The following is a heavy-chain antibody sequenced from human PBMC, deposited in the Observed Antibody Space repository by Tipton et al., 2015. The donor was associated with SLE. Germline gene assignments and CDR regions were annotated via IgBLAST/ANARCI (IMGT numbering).Heavy chain of an antibody. CDR2: IKQDGSEK. CDR3: ARDGLFRFFDY. D-gene: IGHD3-10*01. Sequence: SLRLSCAASGFSFSNYWMNWVRQAPGKGLEWVAKIKQDGSEKYYVDSVNGRFTISRDNAKNSLYLQMRGLRAEDTALYYCARDGLFRFFDYWGQGTLVTVST. J-gene: IGHJ4*02. V-gene: IGHV3-7*01. CDR1: GFSFSNYW.